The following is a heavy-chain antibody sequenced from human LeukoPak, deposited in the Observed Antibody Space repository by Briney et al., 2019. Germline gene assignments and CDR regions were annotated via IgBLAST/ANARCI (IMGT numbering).Heavy chain of an antibody. V-gene: IGHV4-4*07. CDR2: TYTSGST. J-gene: IGHJ4*02. CDR3: ARAKVVAATPVFDY. CDR1: GGSISSYY. D-gene: IGHD2-15*01. Sequence: TSETLSLTCTVSGGSISSYYWSWIRQPAGKGLEWIGRTYTSGSTNYNPSLKRRVPMSVHTSKNQFSLKLSSLTAADTAVYYCARAKVVAATPVFDYWGQGTLVTVSS.